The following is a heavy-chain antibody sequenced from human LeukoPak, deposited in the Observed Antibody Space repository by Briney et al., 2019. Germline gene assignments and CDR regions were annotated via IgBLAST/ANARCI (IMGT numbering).Heavy chain of an antibody. CDR3: ARDQVGATKGGYFDY. CDR2: INHSGST. V-gene: IGHV4-34*01. D-gene: IGHD1-26*01. CDR1: GGSFSGYY. J-gene: IGHJ4*02. Sequence: SETLSLTCAVYGGSFSGYYWSWIRQPPGKGLEWIGEINHSGSTNYNPSLKSRVTISVDTSKNQFSLKLSSVTAADTAVYYCARDQVGATKGGYFDYWGQGTLVTVSS.